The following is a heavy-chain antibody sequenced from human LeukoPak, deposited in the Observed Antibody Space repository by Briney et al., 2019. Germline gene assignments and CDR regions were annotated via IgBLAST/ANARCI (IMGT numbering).Heavy chain of an antibody. CDR1: GGSISSGGYY. J-gene: IGHJ3*02. V-gene: IGHV4-30-2*01. CDR3: ARATSYYDSSGYYEVAFDI. D-gene: IGHD3-22*01. CDR2: IYHSGST. Sequence: SQTLSLTCTVSGGSISSGGYYWSWIRQPPGKGLEWIGYIYHSGSTNYNPSLKSRVTISVDKSKNQFSLKLSSVTAADTAVYYCARATSYYDSSGYYEVAFDIWGQGTMVTVSS.